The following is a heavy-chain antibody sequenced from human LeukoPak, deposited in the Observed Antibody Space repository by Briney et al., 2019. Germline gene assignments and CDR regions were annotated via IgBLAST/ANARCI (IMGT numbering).Heavy chain of an antibody. CDR1: GYTFTGYY. D-gene: IGHD6-6*01. V-gene: IGHV1-2*02. CDR3: ARGAGAAREGNWFDP. CDR2: INPNSGGT. Sequence: ASVKVSCKASGYTFTGYYMHWVRQAPGQGLEWMEWINPNSGGTNYAQKFQGRVTMTRDTSISTAYMELSRLRSDDTAVYYCARGAGAAREGNWFDPWGQGTLVTVSS. J-gene: IGHJ5*02.